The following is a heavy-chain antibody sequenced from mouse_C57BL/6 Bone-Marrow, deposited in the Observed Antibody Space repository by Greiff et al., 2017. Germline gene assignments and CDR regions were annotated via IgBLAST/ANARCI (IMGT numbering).Heavy chain of an antibody. CDR3: ARGDGDGSRH. V-gene: IGHV1-50*01. D-gene: IGHD1-1*01. J-gene: IGHJ2*01. CDR1: GYTFTSYW. Sequence: QVQLQQPGAELVKPGASVKLSCKASGYTFTSYWMTWVKQRPGQGLEWIGEIYPSDSSTNYNQKFKGKATLTVDTSSSTAYMQLSSLTSEDSAVDYCARGDGDGSRHWGQGTTLTVSS. CDR2: IYPSDSST.